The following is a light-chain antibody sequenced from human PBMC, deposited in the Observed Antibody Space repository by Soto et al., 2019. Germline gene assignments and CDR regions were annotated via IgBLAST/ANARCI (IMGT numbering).Light chain of an antibody. CDR1: SSNVGGYNY. V-gene: IGLV2-11*01. CDR3: CSYAASYTLV. CDR2: DAS. J-gene: IGLJ2*01. Sequence: QSVLTQPRSVSASPGQSVTISCTGTSSNVGGYNYVSWYQQNPGKDPKLMIYDASKRPPGVPDRFSGSKSGNAASLTISGLQAEDEADYYCCSYAASYTLVFGGGTKLTVL.